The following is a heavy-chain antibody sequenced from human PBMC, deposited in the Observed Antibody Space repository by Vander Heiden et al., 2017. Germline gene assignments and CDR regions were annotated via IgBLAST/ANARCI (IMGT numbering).Heavy chain of an antibody. CDR2: ISSSSSYI. D-gene: IGHD6-6*01. CDR1: GFTFSSYS. V-gene: IGHV3-21*01. Sequence: EVQLVESGGGLVKPGGSLRLSCAAPGFTFSSYSMNWVRQAPGKGLEWVSSISSSSSYIYYADSVKGRFTISRDNAKNSLYLQMNSLRAEDTAVYYCARGYSSSSGPDWYFDLWGRGTLVTVSS. J-gene: IGHJ2*01. CDR3: ARGYSSSSGPDWYFDL.